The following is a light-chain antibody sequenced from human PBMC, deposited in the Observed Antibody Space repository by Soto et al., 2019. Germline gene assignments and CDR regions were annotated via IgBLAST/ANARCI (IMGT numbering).Light chain of an antibody. CDR1: QSISNW. Sequence: IRMTQSPSSLSASVGDRVTITCRASQSISNWLAWYQQKPGKAPKLLMYKASSLESGVPSRFSGSGSGTEFTLTISSLQPDDFATYYCQQANGFPLTFGGGTKVDIK. CDR2: KAS. CDR3: QQANGFPLT. J-gene: IGKJ4*01. V-gene: IGKV1-5*03.